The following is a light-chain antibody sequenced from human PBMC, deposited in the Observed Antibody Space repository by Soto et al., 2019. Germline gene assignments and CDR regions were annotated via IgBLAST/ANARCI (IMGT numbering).Light chain of an antibody. V-gene: IGKV1-33*01. CDR1: QAIRNH. J-gene: IGKJ4*01. Sequence: DIQMTQSPSSLSASVGDRVTITCQASQAIRNHLNWYQQKPGKAPKLLIYDASNLETGVPSRFSGSGSGTDFTVTITSLQPEDVETYCCQHYDNLPPGFGGGTKVEIK. CDR3: QHYDNLPPG. CDR2: DAS.